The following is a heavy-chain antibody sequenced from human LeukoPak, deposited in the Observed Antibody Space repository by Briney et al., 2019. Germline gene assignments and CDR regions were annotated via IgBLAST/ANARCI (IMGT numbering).Heavy chain of an antibody. D-gene: IGHD4-17*01. CDR3: AHYGDLRFFDY. V-gene: IGHV1-69*05. CDR1: GGTFSSYA. CDR2: IIPIFGTA. Sequence: ASVKVSCKASGGTFSSYAISWVRQAPGQGLGWMGGIIPIFGTANYAQKFQGRVTITTDESTSTAYMELSSLRSEDTAVYYCAHYGDLRFFDYWGQGTLVTVSS. J-gene: IGHJ4*02.